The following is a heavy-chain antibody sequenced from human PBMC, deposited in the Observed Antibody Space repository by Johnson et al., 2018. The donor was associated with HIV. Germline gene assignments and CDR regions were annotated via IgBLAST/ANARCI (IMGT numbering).Heavy chain of an antibody. CDR3: ARERYYYDSSGSYNPHAFDI. Sequence: VQLVESGGGVVRPGGSLRLSCAASGFTFDDYGMSWVRQVPGKGLEWVSGINWNGDRTGYADSVKGRFTISRDNAKNSLYLQMNSLRDEDTAFYYCARERYYYDSSGSYNPHAFDIWGQGTMVTVSS. V-gene: IGHV3-20*04. CDR2: INWNGDRT. D-gene: IGHD3-22*01. J-gene: IGHJ3*02. CDR1: GFTFDDYG.